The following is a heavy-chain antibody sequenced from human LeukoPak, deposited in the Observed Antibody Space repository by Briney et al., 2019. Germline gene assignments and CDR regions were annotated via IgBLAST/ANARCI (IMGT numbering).Heavy chain of an antibody. D-gene: IGHD2-8*01. J-gene: IGHJ3*01. Sequence: ASVKVSCKASGYTFTGYYMHWVRQAPGQGLEWMGWIHPNSGGTKYAQKFQGRVTMTRDTSISTAYMEVSRLTSDDTAVYYCARRGAGTRNAFDVWGQGTMVTVSS. CDR1: GYTFTGYY. CDR3: ARRGAGTRNAFDV. CDR2: IHPNSGGT. V-gene: IGHV1-2*02.